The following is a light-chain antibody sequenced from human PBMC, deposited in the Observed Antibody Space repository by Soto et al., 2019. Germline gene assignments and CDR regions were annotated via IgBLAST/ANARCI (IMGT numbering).Light chain of an antibody. CDR1: QSVLYSSNNKNY. CDR3: QQYYSTPWT. Sequence: DIVMTQSPDSLAVSLGERATINCKSSQSVLYSSNNKNYLAWYQQKPGQPPKLLIYWASTRESGVPDRFNGSGPGTEFALTLSSLQAEDVAVYYCQQYYSTPWTFGQGTKVEIK. V-gene: IGKV4-1*01. J-gene: IGKJ1*01. CDR2: WAS.